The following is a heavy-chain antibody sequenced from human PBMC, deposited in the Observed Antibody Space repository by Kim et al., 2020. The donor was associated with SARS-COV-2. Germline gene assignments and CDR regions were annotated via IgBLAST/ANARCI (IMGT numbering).Heavy chain of an antibody. D-gene: IGHD2-2*01. CDR3: AKELSLGYCSSTSCWPRPAGLWY. CDR2: ISGSGGST. V-gene: IGHV3-23*01. CDR1: GFTFSSYA. J-gene: IGHJ4*02. Sequence: GGSLRLSCAASGFTFSSYAMSWVRQAPGKGLEWVSAISGSGGSTYYADSVKGRFTISRDNSKNTLYLQMNSLRAEDTAVYYCAKELSLGYCSSTSCWPRPAGLWYWGQGTLVTVSS.